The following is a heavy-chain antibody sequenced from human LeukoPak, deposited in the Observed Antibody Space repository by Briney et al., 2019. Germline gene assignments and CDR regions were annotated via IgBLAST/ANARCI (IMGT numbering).Heavy chain of an antibody. D-gene: IGHD3-10*01. Sequence: SETLSLTCAVYGGSFSGYYWSWIRQPPGKGLEWIGKINHSGSTNYNPSLKSRVTISVDTSKNQFSLKLSSVTAADTAVYYCATYSGGVIPYYYYYMDVWGKGTTVTVSS. J-gene: IGHJ6*03. CDR3: ATYSGGVIPYYYYYMDV. V-gene: IGHV4-34*01. CDR2: INHSGST. CDR1: GGSFSGYY.